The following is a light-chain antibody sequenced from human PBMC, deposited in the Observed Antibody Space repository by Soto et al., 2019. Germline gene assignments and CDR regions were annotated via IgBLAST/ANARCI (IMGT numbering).Light chain of an antibody. CDR2: GAS. Sequence: EIVLTQSPGTLSLSPGERATLSCRASQSVSNTYLAWYQQKPGQTPRLLIYGASSRATGIPDRFSGSGSGTDFTLTISRPEPEDFAVYYCQQYGSSITFGQGTRLEIK. CDR3: QQYGSSIT. V-gene: IGKV3-20*01. CDR1: QSVSNTY. J-gene: IGKJ5*01.